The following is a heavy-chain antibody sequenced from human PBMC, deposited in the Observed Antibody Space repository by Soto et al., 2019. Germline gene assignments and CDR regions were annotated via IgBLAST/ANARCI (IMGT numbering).Heavy chain of an antibody. D-gene: IGHD3-22*01. J-gene: IGHJ4*02. CDR1: GGSFSGYY. CDR2: INHSGST. Sequence: SETLSLTCAVYGGSFSGYYWSWIRQPPGKGLEWIGEINHSGSTNYNPSLKSRVTISVDTSKNQFSLKLSSVTAADTAVYYCARGGRTWFSYWGQGTLVTVSS. V-gene: IGHV4-34*01. CDR3: ARGGRTWFSY.